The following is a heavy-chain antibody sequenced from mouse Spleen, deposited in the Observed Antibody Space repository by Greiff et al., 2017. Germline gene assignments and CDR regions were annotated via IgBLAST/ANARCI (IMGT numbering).Heavy chain of an antibody. CDR1: GYTFTSYT. CDR2: INPSSGYT. D-gene: IGHD1-1*01. J-gene: IGHJ4*01. V-gene: IGHV1-4*01. CDR3: ARGGITTVVATGDAMDY. Sequence: VKLMESGAELARPGASVKMSCKASGYTFTSYTMHWVKQRPGQGLEWIGYINPSSGYTKYNQKFKDKATLTADKSSSTAYMQLSSLTSEDSAVYYCARGGITTVVATGDAMDYWGQGTSVTVSS.